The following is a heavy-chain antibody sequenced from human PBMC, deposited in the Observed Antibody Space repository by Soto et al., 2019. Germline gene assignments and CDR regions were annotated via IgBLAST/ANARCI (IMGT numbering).Heavy chain of an antibody. V-gene: IGHV5-51*01. Sequence: GESLKISCKGSGCSFTSYWIGWVRQMPGKGLEWMGIIYPGDSDTRYSPSFQGQVTISADKSISTAYLQWSSLKASDTAMYYCARHKSRDILTGYYFPYYYGMDVWGQGTTVTVSS. CDR1: GCSFTSYW. J-gene: IGHJ6*02. CDR2: IYPGDSDT. D-gene: IGHD3-9*01. CDR3: ARHKSRDILTGYYFPYYYGMDV.